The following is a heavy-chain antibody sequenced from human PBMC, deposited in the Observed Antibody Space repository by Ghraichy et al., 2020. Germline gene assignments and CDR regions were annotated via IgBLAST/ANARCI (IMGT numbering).Heavy chain of an antibody. CDR2: IMKEGSDK. D-gene: IGHD3-16*01. J-gene: IGHJ4*02. CDR3: ARGGFRGSFDY. Sequence: GSLNISCAATGFTFSNYWMSWVRQAPGKGLEWVAHIMKEGSDKYYVDSVKGRFTISRDNAKNSLYLQMNSLRAEDTAVYYCARGGFRGSFDYWGQGILVTVSS. CDR1: GFTFSNYW. V-gene: IGHV3-7*01.